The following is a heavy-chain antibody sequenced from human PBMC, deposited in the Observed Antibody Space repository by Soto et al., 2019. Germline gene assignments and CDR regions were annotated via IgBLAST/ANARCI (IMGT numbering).Heavy chain of an antibody. D-gene: IGHD2-21*01. CDR1: GFTFSSYG. J-gene: IGHJ6*02. CDR3: AKGVWGGDFYYYYGMDV. Sequence: GGSLRLSCAASGFTFSSYGMHWVRQAPGKGLKWVAVISYDGSNKYYADSVKGRFTISRDNSKNTLYLQMNSLRAEDTAVYYCAKGVWGGDFYYYYGMDVWGQGTTVTVSS. CDR2: ISYDGSNK. V-gene: IGHV3-30*18.